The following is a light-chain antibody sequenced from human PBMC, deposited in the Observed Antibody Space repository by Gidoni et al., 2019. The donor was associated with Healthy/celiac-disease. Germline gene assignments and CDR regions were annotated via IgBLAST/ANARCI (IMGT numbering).Light chain of an antibody. CDR1: NIGSKS. J-gene: IGLJ2*01. Sequence: SYVLTQPPSVSFAPGKTARITCGGNNIGSKSVHWYQQKPGQAPVLVIYYDSDRPSGIPERFSGSNSGNTATLTISRVEAGDEADYYCQVWDSSSDHPVVFGGGTKLTVL. V-gene: IGLV3-21*04. CDR2: YDS. CDR3: QVWDSSSDHPVV.